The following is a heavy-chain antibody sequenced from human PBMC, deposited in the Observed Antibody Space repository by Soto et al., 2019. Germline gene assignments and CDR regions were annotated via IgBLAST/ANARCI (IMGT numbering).Heavy chain of an antibody. CDR3: ARSSRDAGPFLVEFSELGY. Sequence: SETLSLTCTVSGGSISSYYRSWIRQPPGKGLEWIGYIYYSGSTNYNPSLKSRVTISVDTSKNQFSLKLSSVTAADTAVYYCARSSRDAGPFLVEFSELGYWGQGTLVTVSS. CDR1: GGSISSYY. CDR2: IYYSGST. J-gene: IGHJ4*02. D-gene: IGHD3-10*01. V-gene: IGHV4-59*01.